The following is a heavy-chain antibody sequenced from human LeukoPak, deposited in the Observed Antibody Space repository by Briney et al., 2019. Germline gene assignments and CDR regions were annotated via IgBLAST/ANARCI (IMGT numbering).Heavy chain of an antibody. Sequence: GGSLRLSCAASGFTFSSYGMHWVRQAPGKGLEWVAVIWYDGSNKYYADSVKGRFTISRDNSKNTLYLQMNSLRAEDTAVYYCAKENYYDSSGPDYGGQGALVTVSS. V-gene: IGHV3-33*06. CDR2: IWYDGSNK. CDR3: AKENYYDSSGPDY. J-gene: IGHJ4*02. D-gene: IGHD3-22*01. CDR1: GFTFSSYG.